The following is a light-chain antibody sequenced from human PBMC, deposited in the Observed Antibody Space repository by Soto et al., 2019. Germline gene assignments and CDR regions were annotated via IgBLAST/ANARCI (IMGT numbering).Light chain of an antibody. CDR2: EVT. Sequence: QSALTQPASVSGSPGQSITISCTGSNSDIGAYDYVSWYQQHPGKPPTLLIYEVTFRASGVPNRFSGSKSGNTATLTISGLLTEDEANYYCESYASATLIFGGGTKLTVL. CDR3: ESYASATLI. J-gene: IGLJ2*01. CDR1: NSDIGAYDY. V-gene: IGLV2-14*01.